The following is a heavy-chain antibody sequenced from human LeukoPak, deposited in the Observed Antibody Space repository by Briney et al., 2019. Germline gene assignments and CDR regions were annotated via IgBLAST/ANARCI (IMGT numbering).Heavy chain of an antibody. D-gene: IGHD6-19*01. CDR3: ARDPPYSSGWYLFDY. CDR2: IWYDGSNK. Sequence: GGSLRLSCAASGFTFSSYGMHWVRQAPGKGLEWVAVIWYDGSNKYYADSVKGRFTISRDNSKNTLYLQMNSLRAEDTAVYYCARDPPYSSGWYLFDYWGQGTLVTASS. V-gene: IGHV3-33*01. CDR1: GFTFSSYG. J-gene: IGHJ4*02.